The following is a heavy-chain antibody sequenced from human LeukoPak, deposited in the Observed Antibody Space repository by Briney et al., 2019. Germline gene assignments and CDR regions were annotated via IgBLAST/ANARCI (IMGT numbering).Heavy chain of an antibody. CDR2: MNPNSGNT. Sequence: ASVKLSCKASGYTFTSYDINWVRQATGQGLEWMGWMNPNSGNTGYAQKFQGRVTITRNTSISTAYMELSSLRSEDTAVYYCARLVSYCSSTSRLLFDYWGQGTLVTVSS. J-gene: IGHJ4*02. CDR3: ARLVSYCSSTSRLLFDY. CDR1: GYTFTSYD. D-gene: IGHD2-2*01. V-gene: IGHV1-8*03.